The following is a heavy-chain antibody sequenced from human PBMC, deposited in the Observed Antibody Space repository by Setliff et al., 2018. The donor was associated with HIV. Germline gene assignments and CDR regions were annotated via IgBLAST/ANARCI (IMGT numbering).Heavy chain of an antibody. CDR1: GFTFGDYT. V-gene: IGHV3-49*04. CDR3: TREGVTFDDHYYMDV. J-gene: IGHJ6*03. D-gene: IGHD2-21*02. Sequence: GGSLRLSCTASGFTFGDYTLSWVRQAPGKGLEWVGLIRSKGYGGTTDYAASVKGRFTISRDDSKSFAYLQMNSLKTEDTAVYYCTREGVTFDDHYYMDVWGKGTTVTVSS. CDR2: IRSKGYGGTT.